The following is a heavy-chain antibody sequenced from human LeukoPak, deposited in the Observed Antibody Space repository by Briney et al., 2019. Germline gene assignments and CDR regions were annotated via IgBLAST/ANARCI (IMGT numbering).Heavy chain of an antibody. D-gene: IGHD3-3*01. Sequence: ASVKVSCKASGYTFTSYYMHWVRQAPGQGLEWMGWINPNSGGTNYAQKFQGRVTMTRDTSISTAYMELSRLRSDDTAVYYCARDGYDFWSGYFYWGQGTLVTVSS. CDR1: GYTFTSYY. CDR2: INPNSGGT. CDR3: ARDGYDFWSGYFY. V-gene: IGHV1-2*02. J-gene: IGHJ4*02.